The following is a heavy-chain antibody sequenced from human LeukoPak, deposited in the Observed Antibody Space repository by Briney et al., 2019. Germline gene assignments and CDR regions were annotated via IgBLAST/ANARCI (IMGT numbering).Heavy chain of an antibody. V-gene: IGHV3-33*01. CDR2: TWDDGTRK. D-gene: IGHD4-17*01. J-gene: IGHJ4*02. CDR3: ARDRPYGDYVGGFDS. Sequence: GRSLRLSCAASGFTLSDYAMHWVRQAPGKGLEWVAVTWDDGTRKNYADSVKGRFTISRDTSKKTIYLQMNSLRAEDTAVYYCARDRPYGDYVGGFDSWGQGTLVTVSS. CDR1: GFTLSDYA.